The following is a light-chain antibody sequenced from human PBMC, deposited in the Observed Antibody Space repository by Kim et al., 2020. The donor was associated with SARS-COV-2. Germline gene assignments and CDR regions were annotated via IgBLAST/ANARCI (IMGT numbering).Light chain of an antibody. J-gene: IGLJ1*01. CDR1: RSDVGGYIY. CDR3: CSYAGSYTNYV. V-gene: IGLV2-11*01. Sequence: QSVTISCTGTRSDVGGYIYVSWYQQHPGKAPKPMIYDVSKRPSGVPDRFSGSKSGNTASLTISGLQAEDEADYYCCSYAGSYTNYVFGTGTKVTVL. CDR2: DVS.